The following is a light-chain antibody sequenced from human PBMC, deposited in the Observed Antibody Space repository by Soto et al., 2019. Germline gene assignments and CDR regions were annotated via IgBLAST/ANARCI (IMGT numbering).Light chain of an antibody. CDR3: SSYIGNNNLV. CDR1: SSDVGGYNY. CDR2: EVS. J-gene: IGLJ7*01. V-gene: IGLV2-14*01. Sequence: QSALTQPASVSGSPGQSITISCTGTSSDVGGYNYVSWYQQHPGKAPKLMIYEVSNRPSGVSNRFSGSKSGNTASLTISGLQAEDEADYYCSSYIGNNNLVFGGGTQLTVL.